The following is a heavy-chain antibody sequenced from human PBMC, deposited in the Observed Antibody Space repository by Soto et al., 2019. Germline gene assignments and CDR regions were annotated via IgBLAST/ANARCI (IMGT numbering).Heavy chain of an antibody. V-gene: IGHV3-30*18. CDR2: ISYDGSNK. CDR1: GFTFSSYG. Sequence: GVLRLSCAASGFTFSSYGMHWVRQAPGKGLEWVAVISYDGSNKYYADSVKGRFTISRDNSKNTLYLQMNSLRAEDTAVYYCAKEKSFDYWGQGTLVTVSS. CDR3: AKEKSFDY. J-gene: IGHJ4*02.